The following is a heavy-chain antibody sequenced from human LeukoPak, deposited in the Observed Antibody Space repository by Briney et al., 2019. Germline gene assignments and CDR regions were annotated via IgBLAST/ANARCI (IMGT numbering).Heavy chain of an antibody. V-gene: IGHV4-34*01. CDR1: GGSFSGYY. CDR3: ARATTIYYSSSWQRRYYFDY. CDR2: INHSGST. J-gene: IGHJ4*02. Sequence: SETLSLTCAVYGGSFSGYYWSWIRQPPGKGLEWIGEINHSGSTNYNPSLKSRVTISVDTSKNQFSLKLSSVTAADTAVYYCARATTIYYSSSWQRRYYFDYWGQGTLVTVSS. D-gene: IGHD6-13*01.